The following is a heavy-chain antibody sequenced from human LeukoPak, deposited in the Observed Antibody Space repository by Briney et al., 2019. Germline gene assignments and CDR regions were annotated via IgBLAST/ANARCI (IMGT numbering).Heavy chain of an antibody. CDR2: IYSGGNT. D-gene: IGHD3-9*01. J-gene: IGHJ4*02. V-gene: IGHV3-53*01. Sequence: PGGSLRLSCEASEFIVSSNYMSWVRQAPGKGLEWVSVIYSGGNTYYADSVKGRFTISRDNSKNTLYLQMNSLRGEDTAVYYCASPGQNFDWSTIVFDYWGQGTLVTVSS. CDR3: ASPGQNFDWSTIVFDY. CDR1: EFIVSSNY.